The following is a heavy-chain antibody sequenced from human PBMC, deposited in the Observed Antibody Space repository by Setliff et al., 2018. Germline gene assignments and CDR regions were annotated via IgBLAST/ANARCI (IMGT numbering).Heavy chain of an antibody. CDR1: GYSFTSYW. D-gene: IGHD4-4*01. V-gene: IGHV5-51*01. CDR2: IYPGDSDT. J-gene: IGHJ6*02. Sequence: PGESLKISWKGSGYSFTSYWIGWVRQMPGKGLEGMGIIYPGDSDTTYSPSFQGQVTITADKSIRTAYLPWSSLKASDTAMYYCARQIEYSNSEVAYYGMDVWVPETLLVTVSS. CDR3: ARQIEYSNSEVAYYGMDV.